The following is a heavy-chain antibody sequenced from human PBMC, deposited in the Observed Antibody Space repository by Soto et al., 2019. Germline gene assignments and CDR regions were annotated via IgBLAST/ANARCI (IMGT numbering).Heavy chain of an antibody. CDR2: IYYSGST. J-gene: IGHJ4*02. Sequence: QVQLQESGPGLVKPSQTLSLTCTVSGGSISSGDYYWSWIRQPPGKGLEWIGYIYYSGSTYYNPSLMRRVTISVDTSKNQFYLTLSSDTAADTAVYYCASTYYDFWSGYLTDYWVQGTLVTVSS. CDR1: GGSISSGDYY. D-gene: IGHD3-3*01. CDR3: ASTYYDFWSGYLTDY. V-gene: IGHV4-30-4*01.